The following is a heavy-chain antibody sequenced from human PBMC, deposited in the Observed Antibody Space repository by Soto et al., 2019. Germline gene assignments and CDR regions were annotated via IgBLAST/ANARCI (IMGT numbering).Heavy chain of an antibody. CDR2: IIPILGIA. CDR1: GGTFSSYT. CDR3: ARDMIDSYYYYGMDV. Sequence: ASVKVSCKASGGTFSSYTISWVRQAPGQGLEWMGRIIPILGIANYAQKFQGRVTITADKSTSTAYMELSSLRSEDTAVYYCARDMIDSYYYYGMDVWGQGTTVTVSS. D-gene: IGHD3-22*01. J-gene: IGHJ6*02. V-gene: IGHV1-69*02.